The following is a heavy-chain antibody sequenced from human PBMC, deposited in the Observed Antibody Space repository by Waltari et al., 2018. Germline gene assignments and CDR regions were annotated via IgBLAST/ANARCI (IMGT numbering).Heavy chain of an antibody. V-gene: IGHV1-69*09. D-gene: IGHD2-15*01. CDR1: GGPFSSDA. CDR2: IIPSLGIA. Sequence: QVQLVQSGAEVKKPGSSVKVSCKASGGPFSSDAISWVRQAPGQGLEWMGRIIPSLGIANYAQKFQGRVTITADKSTSTAYMELSSLRSEDTAVYYCARDMGDSGAYYYGMDVWGQGTTVTVSS. J-gene: IGHJ6*02. CDR3: ARDMGDSGAYYYGMDV.